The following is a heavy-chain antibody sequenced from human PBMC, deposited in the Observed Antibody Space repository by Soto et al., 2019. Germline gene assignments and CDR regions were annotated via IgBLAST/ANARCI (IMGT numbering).Heavy chain of an antibody. V-gene: IGHV3-30*18. D-gene: IGHD1-1*01. Sequence: ESGGGVVQPGRSLRLSCAASGFTFRSYGMHWVRQAPGKGLEWVALMSFDGSNKYYADSVRGQFTISSDNSKSTLYLQMDILRPEDTAVYYCAKEFGWELQLSHPYYNSGMDVWGQGTTVTVSS. CDR3: AKEFGWELQLSHPYYNSGMDV. CDR1: GFTFRSYG. J-gene: IGHJ6*02. CDR2: MSFDGSNK.